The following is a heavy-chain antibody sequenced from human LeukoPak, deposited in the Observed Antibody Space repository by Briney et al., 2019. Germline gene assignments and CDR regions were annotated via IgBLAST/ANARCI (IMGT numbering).Heavy chain of an antibody. D-gene: IGHD3-10*01. V-gene: IGHV3-66*01. CDR2: IYSGGNT. CDR1: GFTVSSNY. J-gene: IGHJ4*02. Sequence: GGSLRLSCAVTGFTVSSNYMSWVRQAPGKGLEWVSGIYSGGNTYYADSVKGRFTISRDNSKNTLYLQMNSLRAEDTAVYYCARDIGMVRGVIITNHFDYWGQGTPVTVSS. CDR3: ARDIGMVRGVIITNHFDY.